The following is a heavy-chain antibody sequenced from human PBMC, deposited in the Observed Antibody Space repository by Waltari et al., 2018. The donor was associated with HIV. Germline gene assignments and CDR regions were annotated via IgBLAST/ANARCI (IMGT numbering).Heavy chain of an antibody. D-gene: IGHD3-22*01. V-gene: IGHV2-5*02. CDR2: IYWDDDK. CDR3: AHRSTMIVVGDAFDI. Sequence: QITLKESGPTLVKPTQTLTLTCTFSGFSLSTSGVGVGWIRQPPGKALEWLALIYWDDDKRYSPSLKSRLTITKDTSKNQVVLTMTNMDPVDTATYYGAHRSTMIVVGDAFDIWGQGTMVTVSS. J-gene: IGHJ3*02. CDR1: GFSLSTSGVG.